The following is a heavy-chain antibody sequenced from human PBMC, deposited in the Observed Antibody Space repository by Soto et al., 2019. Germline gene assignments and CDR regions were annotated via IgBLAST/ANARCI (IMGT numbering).Heavy chain of an antibody. CDR3: ARGRTVSSIGPLLV. D-gene: IGHD1-1*01. Sequence: QIQLVQSGAEVKKPGASVKVSCKASGYNFFDYGVSWVRQAPGQGLGWMGWVSPKSGNTDFARKVQGRVTMTADTSTNTAYLELRGLRSDDTAVYYCARGRTVSSIGPLLVWGQGTLVSVSS. CDR2: VSPKSGNT. J-gene: IGHJ1*01. V-gene: IGHV1-18*01. CDR1: GYNFFDYG.